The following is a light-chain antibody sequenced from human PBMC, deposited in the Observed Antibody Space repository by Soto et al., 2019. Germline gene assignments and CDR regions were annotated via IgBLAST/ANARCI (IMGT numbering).Light chain of an antibody. CDR1: QSVSSNY. J-gene: IGKJ1*01. Sequence: EIVLTQCPDTMSLSPGERATLSCRVSQSVSSNYLAWYQQIPGQAPRPLIYGASSRVPGIPDRFSGSGSGTDFTLTISRLEPEDFAVYYCQQYGSLPWTFGQGTKVDIK. V-gene: IGKV3-20*01. CDR3: QQYGSLPWT. CDR2: GAS.